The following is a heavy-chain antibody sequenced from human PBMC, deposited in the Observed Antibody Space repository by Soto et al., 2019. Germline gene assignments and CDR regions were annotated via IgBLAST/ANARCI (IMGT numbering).Heavy chain of an antibody. D-gene: IGHD6-19*01. V-gene: IGHV4-39*01. CDR2: IYYSGST. J-gene: IGHJ5*02. Sequence: SETLSLTCSVSGGSINSSSYFCGCVRQPPGKGLEWIGSIYYSGSTYYNPSLRSRVTISVDTSKNQFSLKLSSVTAADTAVFYCARHYSSGSRNWFDPWGQGTLVTLSS. CDR1: GGSINSSSYF. CDR3: ARHYSSGSRNWFDP.